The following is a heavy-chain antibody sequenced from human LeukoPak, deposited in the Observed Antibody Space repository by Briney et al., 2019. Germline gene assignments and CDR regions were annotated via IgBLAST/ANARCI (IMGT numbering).Heavy chain of an antibody. Sequence: PGGCLRLSCAASGFTFNTYWMRWVRQAPGKGREWVANIEQDESEKYYVDSVKGRLTISRDTAKNSLYLQMNSLRAEDTAVYYCARTYYDFWSGSRNIYYFDYWGQGALVTVSS. CDR2: IEQDESEK. CDR3: ARTYYDFWSGSRNIYYFDY. CDR1: GFTFNTYW. J-gene: IGHJ4*02. V-gene: IGHV3-7*03. D-gene: IGHD3-3*01.